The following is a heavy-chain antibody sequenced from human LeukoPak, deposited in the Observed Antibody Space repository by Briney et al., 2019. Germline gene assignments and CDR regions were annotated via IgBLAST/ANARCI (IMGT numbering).Heavy chain of an antibody. CDR1: GGSFSGYY. D-gene: IGHD3-22*01. Sequence: SETLSLTCAVYGGSFSGYYWSWIRQPPGKGLEWIGEINHSGSTNYNPSLKSRVTISVDTSKNQFSLKLSSVTAADTAVYYCARAKDSSGRDGFDIWGQGTMVTVSS. CDR3: ARAKDSSGRDGFDI. CDR2: INHSGST. V-gene: IGHV4-34*01. J-gene: IGHJ3*02.